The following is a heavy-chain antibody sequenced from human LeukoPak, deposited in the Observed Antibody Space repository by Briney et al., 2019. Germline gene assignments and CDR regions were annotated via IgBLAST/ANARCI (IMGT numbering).Heavy chain of an antibody. CDR2: INPNSGGT. D-gene: IGHD3-3*01. CDR3: ARAQRPYYDFWSGYLGPSRGYWFDY. CDR1: GYTFTGYY. Sequence: GASVKVSCKASGYTFTGYYMHWVRQAPGQGLEWMGWINPNSGGTNYAQKCQGRVTMTRDTSISTAYMELIRLRSDDTAVYYCARAQRPYYDFWSGYLGPSRGYWFDYWGQGTLVTVSS. J-gene: IGHJ4*02. V-gene: IGHV1-2*02.